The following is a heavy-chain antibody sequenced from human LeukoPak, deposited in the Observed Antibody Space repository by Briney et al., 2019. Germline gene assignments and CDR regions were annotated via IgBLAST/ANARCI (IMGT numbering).Heavy chain of an antibody. D-gene: IGHD5-18*01. CDR3: VRRGYSFGLSD. J-gene: IGHJ1*01. V-gene: IGHV3-7*01. CDR1: GFMFSGYW. CDR2: IKEDGSEK. Sequence: GGSLRLSCAASGFMFSGYWMSWVRQAPGRGLEWVGNIKEDGSEKYYVDSVKGRFTISRDNATNSLYLQMNSLRADDTAVYYCVRRGYSFGLSDWGQGTLVTVSS.